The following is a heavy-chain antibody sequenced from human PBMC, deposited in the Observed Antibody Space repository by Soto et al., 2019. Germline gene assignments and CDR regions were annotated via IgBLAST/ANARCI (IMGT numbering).Heavy chain of an antibody. V-gene: IGHV1-69*01. Sequence: QVQLVQSGAEVKKPGSSVKVSCKASGGTFSSYAISWVRQAPGQGLEWMGGIIPIFGTANYAQKFQGRVTITADESTSTAYMELSSLRSEDTAVYYCARGYCSGGSCYYHYYYSGMDVWGQGTTVTVSS. CDR1: GGTFSSYA. CDR2: IIPIFGTA. CDR3: ARGYCSGGSCYYHYYYSGMDV. J-gene: IGHJ6*02. D-gene: IGHD2-15*01.